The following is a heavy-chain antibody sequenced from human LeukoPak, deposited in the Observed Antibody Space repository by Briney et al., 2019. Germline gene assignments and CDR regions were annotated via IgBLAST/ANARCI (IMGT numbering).Heavy chain of an antibody. CDR2: ISAYNGNT. V-gene: IGHV1-18*01. D-gene: IGHD3-3*01. CDR3: ARGVVTYYDFWSGYNPEYYFDY. J-gene: IGHJ4*02. Sequence: ASVKVSCKASGYTFTSYGISWVRQAPGQGREWMGWISAYNGNTNYAQKLQGRVTMTTDTSTSTAYMELRSLRSDDTAVYYCARGVVTYYDFWSGYNPEYYFDYWGQGTLVTVSS. CDR1: GYTFTSYG.